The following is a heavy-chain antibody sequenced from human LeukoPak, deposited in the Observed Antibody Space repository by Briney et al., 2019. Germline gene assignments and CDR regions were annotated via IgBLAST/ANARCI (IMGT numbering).Heavy chain of an antibody. CDR1: GGSVSSGSYY. Sequence: SETLSLTCTVSGGSVSSGSYYWSWIRQPPGKGLEWIGYIHYSGSTNYNPSLKSRVTISVDTSKNQFSLKLSSVTAADTAVYYCARDLEHSSSWYFDYWGQGTLVTVSS. V-gene: IGHV4-61*01. D-gene: IGHD6-13*01. CDR2: IHYSGST. CDR3: ARDLEHSSSWYFDY. J-gene: IGHJ4*02.